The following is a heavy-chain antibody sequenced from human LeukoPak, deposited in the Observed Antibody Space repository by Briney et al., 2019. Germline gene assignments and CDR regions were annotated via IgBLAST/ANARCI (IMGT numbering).Heavy chain of an antibody. D-gene: IGHD3-22*01. J-gene: IGHJ4*02. Sequence: GRSLRLSCAASSGLMFSSHGMHSVRQAPGKGLEWVAVIWYDGSNEYYADSVKGRFTISRDNSKNTLYLQMNSLRAEDTAVYYCARARNNYDSSGYSALDYWGQGTLVPVSS. V-gene: IGHV3-33*01. CDR3: ARARNNYDSSGYSALDY. CDR1: GLMFSSHG. CDR2: IWYDGSNE.